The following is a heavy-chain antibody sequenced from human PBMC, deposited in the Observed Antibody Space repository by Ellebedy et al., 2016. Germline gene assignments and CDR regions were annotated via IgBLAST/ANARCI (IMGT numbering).Heavy chain of an antibody. J-gene: IGHJ4*02. CDR1: GGSISSSSYY. CDR3: ARGVRRARSAHTAHFDQ. D-gene: IGHD3-3*01. Sequence: SETLSLXCTVSGGSISSSSYYWGWIRQPPGKGLEWVGTINYSGTTYYNPSLKSRVTISVDTSKNQFSLKLGSVTAADTAMYYCARGVRRARSAHTAHFDQWGQGTLVTVSS. CDR2: INYSGTT. V-gene: IGHV4-39*07.